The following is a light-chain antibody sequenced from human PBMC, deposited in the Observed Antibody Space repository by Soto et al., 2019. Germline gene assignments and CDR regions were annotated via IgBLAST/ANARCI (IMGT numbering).Light chain of an antibody. J-gene: IGKJ4*01. CDR3: QQANSFLALT. CDR1: QDISTW. CDR2: AAS. Sequence: DIQMTQSPSSVSASVGDRITITCRASQDISTWLAWYQQKPGKAPKLLIYAASSLQIGVTSRFSGSGSGTEFTLTISSLQPEDFATYYCQQANSFLALTFGGGTKVEIK. V-gene: IGKV1-12*01.